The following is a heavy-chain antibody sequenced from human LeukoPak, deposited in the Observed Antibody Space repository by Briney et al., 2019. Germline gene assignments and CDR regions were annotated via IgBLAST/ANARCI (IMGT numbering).Heavy chain of an antibody. CDR3: AILRAFDI. Sequence: ASVKVSCKVSGYTLTELSMHWVRQAPGKGLEWMGGFDPEDGETIYAQKFQGRVTMTRDMSTSTVYMELSSLRSEDTAVYYCAILRAFDIWGQGTMVTVSS. CDR2: FDPEDGET. V-gene: IGHV1-24*01. CDR1: GYTLTELS. J-gene: IGHJ3*02.